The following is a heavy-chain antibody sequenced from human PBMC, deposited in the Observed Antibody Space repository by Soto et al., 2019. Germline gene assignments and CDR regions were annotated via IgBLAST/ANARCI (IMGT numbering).Heavy chain of an antibody. J-gene: IGHJ6*02. CDR3: AKRRSALYYYYGMDV. V-gene: IGHV3-23*01. CDR2: ISGSGGST. Sequence: PGGSLRLSCAASGFTFSSYAMSWVRQAPGKGLEWVSAISGSGGSTYYADSVKGRFTISRDNSKNTLYLQMNSLRAEDTAVYYCAKRRSALYYYYGMDVWGQGTTVTVSS. CDR1: GFTFSSYA.